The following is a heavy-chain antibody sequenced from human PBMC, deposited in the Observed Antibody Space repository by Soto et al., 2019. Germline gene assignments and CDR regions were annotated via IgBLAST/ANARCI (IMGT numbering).Heavy chain of an antibody. CDR3: ARDLSAYDAFDI. CDR1: GFTFSSYG. D-gene: IGHD3-16*02. J-gene: IGHJ3*02. CDR2: IWYDGSNK. Sequence: GGSLRLSCAASGFTFSSYGMHWVRQAPGKGLEWVAVIWYDGSNKYYADSVKGRFTISRDNSKNTLYLQMNSLRAEDTAVYYCARDLSAYDAFDIWGQGTMVTVAS. V-gene: IGHV3-33*01.